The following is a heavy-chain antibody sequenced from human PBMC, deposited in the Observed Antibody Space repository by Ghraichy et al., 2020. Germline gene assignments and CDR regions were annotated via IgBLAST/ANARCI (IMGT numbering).Heavy chain of an antibody. CDR1: GGSFSGYY. Sequence: SETLSLTCAVYGGSFSGYYWSWIRQPPGKGLEWIGEINHSGSTNYNPSLKSRVTISVDTSKNQFSLKLSSVTAADTAVYYCARRTLNRSGYYHYYFDYWGQGTLVTVSS. J-gene: IGHJ4*02. V-gene: IGHV4-34*01. CDR2: INHSGST. CDR3: ARRTLNRSGYYHYYFDY. D-gene: IGHD3-22*01.